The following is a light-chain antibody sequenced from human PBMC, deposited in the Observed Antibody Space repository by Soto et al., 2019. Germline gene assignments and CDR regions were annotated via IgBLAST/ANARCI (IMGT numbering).Light chain of an antibody. CDR2: GAS. V-gene: IGKV3-20*01. CDR1: QTVSISY. Sequence: EIVLTQSPGTLSLSPGERVTLSCRASQTVSISYLAWYQQKPGQAPRLLIYGASSRATDIPDRFSGSGSGTDFTLTISRLEPEDFAVYYCQQYGSSPRTFGQGTKVEIK. CDR3: QQYGSSPRT. J-gene: IGKJ1*01.